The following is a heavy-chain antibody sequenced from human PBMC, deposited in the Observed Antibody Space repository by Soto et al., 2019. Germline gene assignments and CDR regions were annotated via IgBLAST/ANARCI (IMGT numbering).Heavy chain of an antibody. CDR2: IYYSGST. J-gene: IGHJ3*02. CDR1: GGSISSYY. Sequence: SETLSLTCTVSGGSISSYYWSWIRQPPGKGLEWIGYIYYSGSTNYNPSLKSRVTISVDTSKNQFSLKLSSVTAADTAVYYCARSPLYCGGDCYAFDIWGQGTMVTVS. CDR3: ARSPLYCGGDCYAFDI. D-gene: IGHD2-21*02. V-gene: IGHV4-59*01.